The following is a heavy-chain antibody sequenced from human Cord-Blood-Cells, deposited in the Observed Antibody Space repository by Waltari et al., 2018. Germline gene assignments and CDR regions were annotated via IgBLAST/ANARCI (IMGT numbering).Heavy chain of an antibody. D-gene: IGHD5-12*01. V-gene: IGHV3-53*01. CDR2: IYSGGST. Sequence: RQAPGKGLEWVSVIYSGGSTYYADSVKGRFTISRDNSKNTLYLQMNSLRAEDTAVYYCARGGSVATLDYWGQGTLVTVSS. J-gene: IGHJ4*02. CDR3: ARGGSVATLDY.